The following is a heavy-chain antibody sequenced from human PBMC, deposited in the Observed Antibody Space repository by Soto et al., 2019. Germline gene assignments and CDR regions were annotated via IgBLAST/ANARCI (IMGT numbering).Heavy chain of an antibody. J-gene: IGHJ5*02. D-gene: IGHD6-6*01. Sequence: GASVKVSCKASGGTFSSYAISWVRQAPGQGLEWMGGIIPIFGTANYAQKFQGRVTITADKSTSTAYMELSSLKASDTAMYYCARRRGANSSPYHWGQGTLVTVSS. CDR2: IIPIFGTA. V-gene: IGHV1-69*06. CDR3: ARRRGANSSPYH. CDR1: GGTFSSYA.